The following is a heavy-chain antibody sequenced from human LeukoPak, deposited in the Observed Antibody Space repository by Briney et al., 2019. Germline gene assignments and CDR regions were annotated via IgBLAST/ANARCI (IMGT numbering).Heavy chain of an antibody. CDR1: GYSFISYW. D-gene: IGHD3-10*01. CDR2: IYPGDSDI. CDR3: ARSESLDY. J-gene: IGHJ4*02. Sequence: GESLKISCKGSGYSFISYWIGWVRQMPGKGLEWMAMIYPGDSDIRYSPSFQGQASISADKSISTAYLHWSSLKASDTAMYYCARSESLDYWGQGTLVTVSS. V-gene: IGHV5-51*01.